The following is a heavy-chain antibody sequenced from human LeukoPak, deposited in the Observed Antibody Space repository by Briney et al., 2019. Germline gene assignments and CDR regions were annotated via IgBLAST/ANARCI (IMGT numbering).Heavy chain of an antibody. CDR2: ISGSGGST. CDR3: AKAEHIVVVTAIEPFDY. V-gene: IGHV3-23*01. D-gene: IGHD2-21*02. CDR1: GFTFSSYA. J-gene: IGHJ4*02. Sequence: GGSLRLSCAASGFTFSSYAMSWVRQAPGKGLEWVSAISGSGGSTYYADSVKGRFTISRDNSKNTLYLQMSSLRAEDTAVYYCAKAEHIVVVTAIEPFDYWGQGTLVTVSS.